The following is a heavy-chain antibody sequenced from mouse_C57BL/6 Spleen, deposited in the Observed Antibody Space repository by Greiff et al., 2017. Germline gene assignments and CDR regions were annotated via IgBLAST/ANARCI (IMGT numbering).Heavy chain of an antibody. CDR3: ATIYDGYYDWFAY. J-gene: IGHJ3*01. CDR2: ISSGSSTI. V-gene: IGHV5-17*01. CDR1: GFTFSDYG. Sequence: EVKLVESGGGLVKPGGSLKLSCAASGFTFSDYGMHWVRQAPEKGLEWVAYISSGSSTIYYADTVKGRSTISRDNAKNTLFLQMTSLRSEDTAMYYCATIYDGYYDWFAYWGQGTLVTVSA. D-gene: IGHD2-3*01.